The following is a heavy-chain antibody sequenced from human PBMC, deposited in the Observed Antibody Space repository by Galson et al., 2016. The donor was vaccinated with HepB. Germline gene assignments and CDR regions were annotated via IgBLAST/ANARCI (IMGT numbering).Heavy chain of an antibody. CDR2: VNWNSDSI. V-gene: IGHV3-9*01. J-gene: IGHJ3*01. CDR3: ASDMSPLPRTSGCYPTGGGFDV. D-gene: IGHD6-25*01. Sequence: SLRLSCAASGFTFDDYAMHWVRQAPGKGLEWVSGVNWNSDSIDYAGSVRGRFTMSRDNAENSLYLQMNSLRPDDTALYYCASDMSPLPRTSGCYPTGGGFDVWGQGTLVTVSS. CDR1: GFTFDDYA.